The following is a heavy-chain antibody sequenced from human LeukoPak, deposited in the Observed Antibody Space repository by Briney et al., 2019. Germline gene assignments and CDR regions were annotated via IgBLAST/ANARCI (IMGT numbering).Heavy chain of an antibody. CDR3: ARGFGGSSPHTYNWFDP. D-gene: IGHD6-6*01. CDR1: GGSFSGYT. J-gene: IGHJ5*02. CDR2: VNYKGRT. V-gene: IGHV4-34*01. Sequence: SETLSLTCAVYGGSFSGYTWSWIRQPPGKGLEWIGDVNYKGRTNYNPSLTSRLTISEDTSKNQFSLNLTSVTAADTAVYYCARGFGGSSPHTYNWFDPWGQGTLVTVSS.